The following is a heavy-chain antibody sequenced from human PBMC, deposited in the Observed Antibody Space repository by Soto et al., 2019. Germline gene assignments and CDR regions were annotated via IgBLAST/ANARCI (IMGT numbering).Heavy chain of an antibody. J-gene: IGHJ6*02. CDR3: AGGYYYGWGAGGGRYGMDV. CDR2: ISYDGIEK. V-gene: IGHV3-30*03. CDR1: GVTFSSYG. Sequence: QVQLVESGGGVVQPGRSLRLSCVASGVTFSSYGMHWVRQAPGKGLEWVALISYDGIEKYYADSVKGRSTISRDNSKNTLYLQMNPLRAEDTAMYYWAGGYYYGWGAGGGRYGMDVWGQGTTVTVSS. D-gene: IGHD3-10*01.